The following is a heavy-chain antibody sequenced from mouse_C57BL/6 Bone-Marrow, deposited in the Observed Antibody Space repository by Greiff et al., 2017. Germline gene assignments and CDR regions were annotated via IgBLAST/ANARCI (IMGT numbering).Heavy chain of an antibody. Sequence: VKLVESGAELARPGASVKLSCKASGYTFTSYGISWVKQRTGQGLEWIGEIYPRSGNTYYNEKFKGKATLTADKSSSTAYMELRSLTSEDSAVYFCARRGYYGSSYAMDYWVKEPQSPSPQ. V-gene: IGHV1-81*01. CDR1: GYTFTSYG. CDR2: IYPRSGNT. CDR3: ARRGYYGSSYAMDY. D-gene: IGHD1-1*01. J-gene: IGHJ4*01.